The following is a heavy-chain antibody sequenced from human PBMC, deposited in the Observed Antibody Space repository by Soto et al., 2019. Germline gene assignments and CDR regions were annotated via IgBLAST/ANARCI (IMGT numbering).Heavy chain of an antibody. D-gene: IGHD3-22*01. J-gene: IGHJ5*02. CDR3: ASSYYYDSSGYYSNWFDP. CDR2: IYYSGST. CDR1: GGSISSGDYY. V-gene: IGHV4-30-4*01. Sequence: SETLSLTCTVSGGSISSGDYYWSWIRQPPGKGLEWIGYIYYSGSTYYNPSLKIRDTISVDTSKNQFSLKLSSVTAADTAVYYCASSYYYDSSGYYSNWFDPWGQGTLVTVSS.